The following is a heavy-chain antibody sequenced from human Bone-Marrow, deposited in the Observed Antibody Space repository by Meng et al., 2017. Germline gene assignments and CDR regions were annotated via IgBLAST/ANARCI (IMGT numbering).Heavy chain of an antibody. V-gene: IGHV4-39*01. Sequence: QVQLQESGPGLVKPSGPLSLTCAVSGGSISSSNWWGWIRQPPGKGLEWIGSIGHSGFTYYTPSLKSRVTVSIDTSRNQFSLWLTSATAADTAVYYCVRSSAWVRTGFDPWGQGTLVTVSS. CDR2: IGHSGFT. J-gene: IGHJ5*02. CDR3: VRSSAWVRTGFDP. CDR1: GGSISSSNW. D-gene: IGHD6-19*01.